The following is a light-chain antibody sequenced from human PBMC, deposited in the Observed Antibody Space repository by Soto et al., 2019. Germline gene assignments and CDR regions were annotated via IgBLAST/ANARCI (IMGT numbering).Light chain of an antibody. V-gene: IGLV2-8*01. CDR3: GSLTADNHLVV. Sequence: QSVLTQPPSASGSPGQSVTISCTGTSSDIGGYNYVSWYQQHPDKAPKLMIYEVTHRPSGVPDRFSGSKSGNTASLTVSGLQAEDEADYYCGSLTADNHLVVFGGGTKLTVL. CDR1: SSDIGGYNY. CDR2: EVT. J-gene: IGLJ3*02.